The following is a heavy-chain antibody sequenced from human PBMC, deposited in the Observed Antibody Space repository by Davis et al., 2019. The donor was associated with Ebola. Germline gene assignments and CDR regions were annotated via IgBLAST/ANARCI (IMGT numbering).Heavy chain of an antibody. CDR1: GFTFSSNT. Sequence: PGGSLRLSCAASGFTFSSNTMSWVRQAPGKGLEWVAFIQSDGSNKYYADSVKGRFTISRDNSKNTVYLQLNILRPEDTAVYNCAKDDGPRRLADPWGQGTLVTVSS. J-gene: IGHJ5*02. V-gene: IGHV3-30*02. CDR3: AKDDGPRRLADP. CDR2: IQSDGSNK. D-gene: IGHD5-24*01.